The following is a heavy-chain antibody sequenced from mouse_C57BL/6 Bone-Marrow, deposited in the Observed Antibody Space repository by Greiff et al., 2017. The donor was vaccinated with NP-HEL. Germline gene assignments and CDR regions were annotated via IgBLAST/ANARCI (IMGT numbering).Heavy chain of an antibody. CDR1: GFNIKDYY. Sequence: EVKLMESGAELVKPGASVKLSCTASGFNIKDYYMHWVKQRTEQGLEWIGRIDPEDGETKYAPKFQGKATITADTSSNTAYLQLSSLTSEDTAVYYCARSRGDGYYNYYAMDYWGQGTSVTVSS. J-gene: IGHJ4*01. CDR2: IDPEDGET. V-gene: IGHV14-2*01. D-gene: IGHD2-3*01. CDR3: ARSRGDGYYNYYAMDY.